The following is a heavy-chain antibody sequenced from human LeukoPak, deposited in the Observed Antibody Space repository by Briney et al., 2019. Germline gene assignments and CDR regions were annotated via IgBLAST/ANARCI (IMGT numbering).Heavy chain of an antibody. CDR3: ATSRFGVLNDYMDV. V-gene: IGHV1-69*05. J-gene: IGHJ6*03. D-gene: IGHD3-10*01. CDR2: IIPIFGTA. CDR1: GGTFSSYA. Sequence: ASVEVSCKASGGTFSSYAISWVRQAPGQGLEWMGRIIPIFGTANYAQKFQGRVTITTDEPTSTAYMELSSLRSEDTAVYYCATSRFGVLNDYMDVWGKGTTVTVSS.